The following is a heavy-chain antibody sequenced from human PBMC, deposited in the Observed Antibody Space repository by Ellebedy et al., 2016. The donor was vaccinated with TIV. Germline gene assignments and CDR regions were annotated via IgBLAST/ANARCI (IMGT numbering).Heavy chain of an antibody. Sequence: SETLSLXCTVSGGSISSYYWSWIRQPPGKGLEWIGDINHSGSTNYNPSVKSRVTISVDTSKNQFSLKVNSVTAADTAVYYCARVTDRYCSNIGCYRLFDYWGQGTLVTVSS. D-gene: IGHD2-2*01. CDR3: ARVTDRYCSNIGCYRLFDY. J-gene: IGHJ4*02. CDR2: INHSGST. CDR1: GGSISSYY. V-gene: IGHV4-59*12.